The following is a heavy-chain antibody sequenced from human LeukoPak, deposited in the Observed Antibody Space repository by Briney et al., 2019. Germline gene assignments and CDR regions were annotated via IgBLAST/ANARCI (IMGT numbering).Heavy chain of an antibody. V-gene: IGHV3-21*01. CDR3: ARLGALDAFDI. CDR1: GFTFSSYA. Sequence: GGSLRLSCAASGFTFSSYAMSWVRQAPGKGLEWVSSISSSNSYIYYADSVKGRFTISRDNAKNSLYLQMNSLRAEDTAVYYCARLGALDAFDIWGQGTMVTVSS. J-gene: IGHJ3*02. D-gene: IGHD1-26*01. CDR2: ISSSNSYI.